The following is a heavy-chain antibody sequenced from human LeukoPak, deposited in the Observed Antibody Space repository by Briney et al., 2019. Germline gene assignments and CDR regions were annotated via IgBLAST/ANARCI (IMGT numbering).Heavy chain of an antibody. CDR2: IYRSGST. CDR1: RYSISSGYY. D-gene: IGHD4-11*01. V-gene: IGHV4-38-2*02. J-gene: IGHJ4*02. CDR3: ARMMGSKGGY. Sequence: SETLSLTCTVSRYSISSGYYWGWIRQPPGQGLEWIGSIYRSGSTYYNSSLKSRVTISVVTSKNQFSLKLSSVTAADTAVYYCARMMGSKGGYWGQGTLVTVSS.